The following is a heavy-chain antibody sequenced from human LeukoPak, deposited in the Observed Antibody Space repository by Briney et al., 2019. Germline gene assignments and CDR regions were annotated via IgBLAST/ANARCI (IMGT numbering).Heavy chain of an antibody. CDR1: GGSISSSSYY. Sequence: SETLSLTCTVSGGSISSSSYYWGWIRQPPGTGLEWIGSIYYSGSTYYNPSLKSRVTISVDTSKNQFSLKLSSVTAADTAVYYCAREGPGIAARFDYWGQGTLVTVSS. D-gene: IGHD6-6*01. V-gene: IGHV4-39*07. CDR2: IYYSGST. CDR3: AREGPGIAARFDY. J-gene: IGHJ4*02.